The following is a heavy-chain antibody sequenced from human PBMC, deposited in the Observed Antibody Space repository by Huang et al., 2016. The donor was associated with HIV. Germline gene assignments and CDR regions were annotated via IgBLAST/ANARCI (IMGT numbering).Heavy chain of an antibody. D-gene: IGHD3-22*01. CDR1: GGSLSGYY. Sequence: QVQLHQWGAGLLKPSETLSLTCAVYGGSLSGYYWGWIRQPPGKGLEWIGEINHSGSTNYNPVRKSGVSVAVDMSKNQFSLKLSSVIAADTAMYYCARNYDSSGYDAFDIWGQGTMVIVSS. CDR2: INHSGST. V-gene: IGHV4-34*01. J-gene: IGHJ3*02. CDR3: ARNYDSSGYDAFDI.